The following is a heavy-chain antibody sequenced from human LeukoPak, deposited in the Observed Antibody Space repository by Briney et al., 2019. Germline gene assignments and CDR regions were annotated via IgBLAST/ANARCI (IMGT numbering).Heavy chain of an antibody. CDR3: AKDLDCSSTSCYSGGYCGGDCLDY. CDR1: GFTFSSYA. D-gene: IGHD2-2*01. J-gene: IGHJ4*02. CDR2: ISGSGGST. V-gene: IGHV3-23*01. Sequence: GGSLRLSCAASGFTFSSYAMSWVRQAPGKGLEWVSAISGSGGSTYYADSVKGRFTISRDNSKNTLYLQMNSLRAEDTAVYYCAKDLDCSSTSCYSGGYCGGDCLDYGGQGTLVTVSS.